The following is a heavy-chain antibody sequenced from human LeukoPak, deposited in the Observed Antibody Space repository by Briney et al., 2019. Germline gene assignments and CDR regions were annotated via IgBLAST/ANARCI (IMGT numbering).Heavy chain of an antibody. CDR2: INTDGRIT. CDR3: ASLGGVIVP. V-gene: IGHV3-64*02. D-gene: IGHD3-16*02. J-gene: IGHJ5*02. Sequence: PGGSLGLSCVASGFSFRNYAIHWVRQAPGKGLEYVSVINTDGRITYYADSVKGRFTISRDNSKNTLYLQMNSLRAEDTAVYYCASLGGVIVPWGQGTLVTVSS. CDR1: GFSFRNYA.